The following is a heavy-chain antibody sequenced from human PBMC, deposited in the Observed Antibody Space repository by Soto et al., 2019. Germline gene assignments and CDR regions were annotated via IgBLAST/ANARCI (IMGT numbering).Heavy chain of an antibody. CDR3: ASIRIPYVSDRRLAAFYFDY. CDR1: EFTVSSNH. Sequence: EVQLVETGGGLIQPGGSLRLSCAASEFTVSSNHMSWVRQAPGKGLEWVSVIYPGGDTYYGASVRGRFTISRDNSKNTLYLHMNSLRAEDTAVYYCASIRIPYVSDRRLAAFYFDYWGQGTLVTVSS. D-gene: IGHD3-16*01. J-gene: IGHJ4*02. CDR2: IYPGGDT. V-gene: IGHV3-53*02.